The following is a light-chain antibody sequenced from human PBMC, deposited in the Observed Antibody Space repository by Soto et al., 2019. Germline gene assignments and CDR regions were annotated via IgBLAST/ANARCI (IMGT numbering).Light chain of an antibody. Sequence: SYELTQPPSVSVAPGKTARITCGGNNIGSKSVHWYQQKPGQAPVLVIYYDSDRPSGIPERLSGSNSGNTATLTISRVEAGDEADYYCQVWDRSSDHVLFGGGTQLTVL. J-gene: IGLJ2*01. CDR2: YDS. CDR3: QVWDRSSDHVL. V-gene: IGLV3-21*04. CDR1: NIGSKS.